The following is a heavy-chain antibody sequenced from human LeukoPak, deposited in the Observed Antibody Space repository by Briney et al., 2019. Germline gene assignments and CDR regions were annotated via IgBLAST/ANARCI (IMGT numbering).Heavy chain of an antibody. D-gene: IGHD5-18*01. J-gene: IGHJ4*02. V-gene: IGHV1-46*01. CDR1: GYTFTNYY. Sequence: APVRVSCKASGYTFTNYYVHWVRHAPGQGLEWMGIINPSGGGTYYAQTLQGRVSMTTDMSTSTVYMELSSLRSDDTAVYYCARSVETANLKNWGQGTLVTVSS. CDR3: ARSVETANLKN. CDR2: INPSGGGT.